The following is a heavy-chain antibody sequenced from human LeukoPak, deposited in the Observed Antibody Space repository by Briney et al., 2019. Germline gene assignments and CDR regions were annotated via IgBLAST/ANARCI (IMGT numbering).Heavy chain of an antibody. CDR3: ARDSSGWYYFDY. D-gene: IGHD6-19*01. J-gene: IGHJ4*02. CDR1: GFTFSNYE. V-gene: IGHV3-48*03. CDR2: ISRSSGSSI. Sequence: GGSLRLSCAASGFTFSNYEMXXXXQAPGKGXXXXXYISRSSGSSIYYADSVKGRFTISRDNAKNALYLQMNSLRAEDTAVYYCARDSSGWYYFDYWGQGILVTVSS.